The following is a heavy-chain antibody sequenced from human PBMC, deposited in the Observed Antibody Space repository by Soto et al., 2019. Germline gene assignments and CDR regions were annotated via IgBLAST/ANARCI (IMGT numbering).Heavy chain of an antibody. D-gene: IGHD7-27*01. V-gene: IGHV4-28*03. CDR3: ARESNAHFDY. Sequence: SETLSLTCAVSGYSIGSSNWWGWVRQPPGKGLEWIGYIYYSGTTYYNPSLKSRVTMSVDTSKNQFSLKLTSVTAVDTAVYYCARESNAHFDYWGQGTMVTVS. J-gene: IGHJ4*02. CDR1: GYSIGSSNW. CDR2: IYYSGTT.